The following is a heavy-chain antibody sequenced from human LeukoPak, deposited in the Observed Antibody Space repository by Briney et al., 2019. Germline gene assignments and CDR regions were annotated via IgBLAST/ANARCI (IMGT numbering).Heavy chain of an antibody. D-gene: IGHD1-14*01. CDR2: IIPIFGTA. CDR3: AREGINYYYYYMDV. V-gene: IGHV1-69*06. J-gene: IGHJ6*03. CDR1: GGTFSSYA. Sequence: SVKVSCKASGGTFSSYAISWVRQAPGQGLEWMGRIIPIFGTANYAQKLQGRVTITADKSTSTAYMELSRLRSEDTAVYYCAREGINYYYYYMDVWGKGTTVTVSS.